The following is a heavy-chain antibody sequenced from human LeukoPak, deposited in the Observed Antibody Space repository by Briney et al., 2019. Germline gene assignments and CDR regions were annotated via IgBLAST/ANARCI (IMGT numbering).Heavy chain of an antibody. CDR3: ARSYSSGWYMGGYFDF. CDR2: IYWDDDK. Sequence: TRSLTCTVSGGSISSYYWSWIRQPPGKALEWLALIYWDDDKRYSPSLKSRLTITRDTSKNQVVLTMTNMDPVDTATYYCARSYSSGWYMGGYFDFWGQGTLVTVSS. V-gene: IGHV2-5*08. CDR1: GGSISSYYW. D-gene: IGHD6-19*01. J-gene: IGHJ4*02.